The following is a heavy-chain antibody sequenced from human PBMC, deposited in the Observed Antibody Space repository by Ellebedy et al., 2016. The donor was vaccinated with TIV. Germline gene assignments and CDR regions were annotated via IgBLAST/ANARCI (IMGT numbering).Heavy chain of an antibody. D-gene: IGHD3-10*01. V-gene: IGHV1-69*13. Sequence: ASVKVSCKASGGTFSSYAISWVRQAPGQGLEWMGGIIPIFGTANYAQKFQGRVTITADESTSTAYMELSSLRSEDTAVYYCARGAMVRGDGYWFDPWGQGTLVTVSS. CDR2: IIPIFGTA. CDR1: GGTFSSYA. CDR3: ARGAMVRGDGYWFDP. J-gene: IGHJ5*02.